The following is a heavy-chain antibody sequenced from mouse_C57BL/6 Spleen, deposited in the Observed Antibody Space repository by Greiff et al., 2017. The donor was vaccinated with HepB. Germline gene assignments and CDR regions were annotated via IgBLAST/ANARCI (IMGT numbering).Heavy chain of an antibody. Sequence: QVQLQQPGAELVKPGASVKLSCKASGYTFTGYWMQWVKQRPGQGLEWIGEIDPSDSYTNYNQKFKGKATLTVDTSSSTAYMQLSSLTSEDSAVYYCARGRGAMYYWGQGTSVTVSS. J-gene: IGHJ4*01. V-gene: IGHV1-50*01. CDR1: GYTFTGYW. CDR3: ARGRGAMYY. CDR2: IDPSDSYT.